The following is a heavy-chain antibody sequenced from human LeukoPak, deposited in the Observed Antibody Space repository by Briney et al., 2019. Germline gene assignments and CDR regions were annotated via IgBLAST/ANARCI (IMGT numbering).Heavy chain of an antibody. J-gene: IGHJ4*02. D-gene: IGHD3-22*01. CDR2: IYSSGST. V-gene: IGHV4-4*07. CDR3: ARGKYDTSGYYQQFDF. Sequence: EPSETLSLTCIVSGGSISGHYWNWIRQSAGKGLEWIGRIYSSGSTNYNPSLESRVTMSVETSKNQLSLKLSSVTAADTAVYYCARGKYDTSGYYQQFDFWGQGTLVTVSS. CDR1: GGSISGHY.